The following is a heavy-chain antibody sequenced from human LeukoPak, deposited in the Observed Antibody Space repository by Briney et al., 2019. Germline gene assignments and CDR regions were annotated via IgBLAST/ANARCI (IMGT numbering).Heavy chain of an antibody. CDR2: INHSGST. J-gene: IGHJ3*02. V-gene: IGHV4-34*01. D-gene: IGHD3-10*01. CDR3: ARVGYGSGSYYNNAFDI. CDR1: GGSFSGYY. Sequence: SETLSLTCAVYGGSFSGYYWSWIRQPPGKGLEWIGEINHSGSTNYNPSLKSRVTILVDTSKNQFSLKLSSVTAADTAVYYCARVGYGSGSYYNNAFDIWGQGTMVTVSS.